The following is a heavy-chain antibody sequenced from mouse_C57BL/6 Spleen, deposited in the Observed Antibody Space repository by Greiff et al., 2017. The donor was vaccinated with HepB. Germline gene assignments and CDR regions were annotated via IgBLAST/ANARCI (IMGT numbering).Heavy chain of an antibody. Sequence: EVKLVESGGDLVKPGGSLKLSCAASGFTFSSYGMSWVRQTPDKRLEWVATISSGGSYTYYPDSVKGRFTISRDNAKNTLYLQMSSLKSEDTAMYYCARKDYSIYGGFAYWGQGTLVTVSA. D-gene: IGHD2-5*01. J-gene: IGHJ3*01. V-gene: IGHV5-6*01. CDR1: GFTFSSYG. CDR2: ISSGGSYT. CDR3: ARKDYSIYGGFAY.